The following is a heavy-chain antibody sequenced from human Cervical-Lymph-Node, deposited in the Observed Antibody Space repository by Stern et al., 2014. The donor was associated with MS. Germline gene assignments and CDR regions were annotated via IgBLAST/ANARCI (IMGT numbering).Heavy chain of an antibody. D-gene: IGHD6-6*01. CDR1: GYSFITHY. Sequence: QLVQSGAEVKTPGASVKLSCKASGYSFITHYMHWVRQAPGQGLEWMGLINPSGGSTTYAEKFQGRVTMTRDTSTSTVYMELSSLRSEDTAVYYCARTKDSSIAVRPGEYHYVGMDVWGQGTTVSVPS. CDR2: INPSGGST. CDR3: ARTKDSSIAVRPGEYHYVGMDV. J-gene: IGHJ6*02. V-gene: IGHV1-46*01.